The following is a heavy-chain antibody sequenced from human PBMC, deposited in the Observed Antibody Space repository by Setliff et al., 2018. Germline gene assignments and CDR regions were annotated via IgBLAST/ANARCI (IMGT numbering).Heavy chain of an antibody. Sequence: GESLKISCKGSGYNFASYWIAWVRQMPRKGLEWMGIIYPDDSDTRYSPSFQGQVTISADKSISTAYLQWSSLKASDTAMYYCARQIGSSLSHFYYYMDVWGKGTTVTVSS. CDR3: ARQIGSSLSHFYYYMDV. J-gene: IGHJ6*03. CDR2: IYPDDSDT. D-gene: IGHD6-19*01. CDR1: GYNFASYW. V-gene: IGHV5-51*01.